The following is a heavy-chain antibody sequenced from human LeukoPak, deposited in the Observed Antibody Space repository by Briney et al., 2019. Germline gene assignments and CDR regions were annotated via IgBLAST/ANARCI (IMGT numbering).Heavy chain of an antibody. CDR2: IYYSGST. V-gene: IGHV4-39*07. CDR3: AKDQGSRQVVVLAATVDY. J-gene: IGHJ4*02. CDR1: GGSISSSSYY. D-gene: IGHD2-15*01. Sequence: PSETLSLTCTVSGGSISSSSYYWGWIRQPPGKGLEWIGSIYYSGSTYYNPSLKSRVTISVDTSKNQFSLKLSSVTAADTAVYYCAKDQGSRQVVVLAATVDYWGQGSLVTVSS.